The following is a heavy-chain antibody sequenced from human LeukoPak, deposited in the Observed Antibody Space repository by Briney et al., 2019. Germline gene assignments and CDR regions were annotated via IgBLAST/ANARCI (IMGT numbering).Heavy chain of an antibody. CDR3: ARAFSLKFTNLFDY. CDR2: ITPILGIA. V-gene: IGHV1-69*04. Sequence: ASVKVSCKASGGTFSSYAISWVRQAPGQGLEWMGRITPILGIANYAQKFQGRVTITADKSTSTAYMELSSLRSEDTAVYYCARAFSLKFTNLFDYWGQGTLVTVSS. CDR1: GGTFSSYA. J-gene: IGHJ4*02. D-gene: IGHD2/OR15-2a*01.